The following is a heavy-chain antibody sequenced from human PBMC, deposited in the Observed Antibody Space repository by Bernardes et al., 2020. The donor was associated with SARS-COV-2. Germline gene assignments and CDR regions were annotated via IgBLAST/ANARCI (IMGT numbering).Heavy chain of an antibody. D-gene: IGHD2-21*01. Sequence: GSLRLSSSASGFLFSNYAMHLDRQALGKRLEYVSVISSDGGTTYYADSVKARFTISRDNSKNTLYLQMSSLRAEDTGVYYCVRDWGGGGRWGQGTLVTVSS. V-gene: IGHV3-64D*08. CDR1: GFLFSNYA. J-gene: IGHJ4*02. CDR3: VRDWGGGGR. CDR2: ISSDGGTT.